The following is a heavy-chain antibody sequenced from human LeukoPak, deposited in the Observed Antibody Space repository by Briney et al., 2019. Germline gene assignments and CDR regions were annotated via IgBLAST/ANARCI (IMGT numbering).Heavy chain of an antibody. CDR3: AKDLSTFGVVTTPDY. V-gene: IGHV3-30-3*01. J-gene: IGHJ4*02. Sequence: PGRSLRLSCAASGFTFTSYAMHWVRQAPGKGLEWVAVISYDGSNKYYADSVKGRFTISRDNAKNSLYLQMNSLRAEDTALYYCAKDLSTFGVVTTPDYWGQGTLVTVSS. CDR1: GFTFTSYA. D-gene: IGHD3-3*01. CDR2: ISYDGSNK.